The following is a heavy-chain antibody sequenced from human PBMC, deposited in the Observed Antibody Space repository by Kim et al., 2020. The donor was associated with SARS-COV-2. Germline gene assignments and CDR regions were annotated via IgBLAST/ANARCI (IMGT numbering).Heavy chain of an antibody. CDR2: IWYDGSNK. D-gene: IGHD3-10*01. Sequence: GGSLRLSCAASGFTFSSYGMHWVRQAPGKGLEWVAVIWYDGSNKYYADSVKGRFTISRDNSKNTLYLQMNSLRAEDTAVYYCARDVRVRGVISYYYYGMDVWGQGTTVTVSS. CDR1: GFTFSSYG. CDR3: ARDVRVRGVISYYYYGMDV. J-gene: IGHJ6*02. V-gene: IGHV3-33*01.